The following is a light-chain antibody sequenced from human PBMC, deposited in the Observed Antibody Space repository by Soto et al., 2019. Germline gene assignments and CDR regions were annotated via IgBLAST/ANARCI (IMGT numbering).Light chain of an antibody. CDR2: DVA. Sequence: QSVLTQPRSVSGSPGQSVTISCTGTSSDVGGYDRVSWFQHHPGKAPKLMIYDVAKRPSGVPDRFSGSKSANTASLTISGLQAEEEADYYCFSYAGNSTWVFGGGTKLTVL. CDR1: SSDVGGYDR. J-gene: IGLJ3*02. CDR3: FSYAGNSTWV. V-gene: IGLV2-11*01.